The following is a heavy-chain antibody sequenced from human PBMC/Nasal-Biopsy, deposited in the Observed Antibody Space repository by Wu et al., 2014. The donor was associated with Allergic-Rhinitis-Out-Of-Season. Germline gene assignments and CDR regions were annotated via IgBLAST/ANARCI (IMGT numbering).Heavy chain of an antibody. J-gene: IGHJ6*02. CDR2: IKYDGSQK. CDR1: GFALSNYW. Sequence: LRLSCATSGFALSNYWMTWVRQAPGKGLEWVANIKYDGSQKYYADSVEGRFTISRDNDKSALYLQMNSVRAEDTAVYYCAREDGAAYSSSWSKYYYYYGMDVWGPGTTVTVSS. V-gene: IGHV3-7*01. D-gene: IGHD6-13*01. CDR3: AREDGAAYSSSWSKYYYYYGMDV.